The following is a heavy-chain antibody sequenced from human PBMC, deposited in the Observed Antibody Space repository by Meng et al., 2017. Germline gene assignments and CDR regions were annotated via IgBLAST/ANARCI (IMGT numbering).Heavy chain of an antibody. CDR1: GGSSSRRSYS. D-gene: IGHD5-18*01. CDR2: IYDSGSA. Sequence: HPYRQESGPGLVKPSQTLSLTCTVSGGSSSRRSYSWGWIRQPPGEGLEWIGSIYDSGSAFYNPSLKSRVTISVDTSNNQFSLKLSSVTAADTAIYYCARVAMTDTAMIPWGQGTLVTVSS. V-gene: IGHV4-39*07. J-gene: IGHJ5*02. CDR3: ARVAMTDTAMIP.